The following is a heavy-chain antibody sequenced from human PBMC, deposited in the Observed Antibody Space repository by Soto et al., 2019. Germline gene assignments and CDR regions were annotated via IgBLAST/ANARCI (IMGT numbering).Heavy chain of an antibody. CDR2: INHSGST. D-gene: IGHD2-2*01. V-gene: IGHV4-34*01. CDR1: GGSFSGYY. Sequence: QVQLQQWGAGLLKPSETLSLTCVVSGGSFSGYYWNWIRQPPGKGLEWIGEINHSGSTHYNPSLKSRVTISVDTSKNQLSLRLSSVTAADTAMYYCAVRYGSSTSCSTLDSWGQGTLVTVSS. J-gene: IGHJ4*02. CDR3: AVRYGSSTSCSTLDS.